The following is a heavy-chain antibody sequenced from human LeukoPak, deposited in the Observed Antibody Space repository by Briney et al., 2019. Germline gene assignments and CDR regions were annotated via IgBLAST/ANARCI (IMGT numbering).Heavy chain of an antibody. V-gene: IGHV3-21*01. CDR1: GFTFSSYS. Sequence: KPGGSLRLSCAASGFTFSSYSMNSVRQAPGKGLEWVSSISSSSSYIYYADSVKGRFTISRDNAKNSLYLQMNSLRAEDTAVYYCARGFSWRTNKVLYYFDYWGQGTLVTVSS. CDR3: ARGFSWRTNKVLYYFDY. CDR2: ISSSSSYI. J-gene: IGHJ4*02. D-gene: IGHD1-14*01.